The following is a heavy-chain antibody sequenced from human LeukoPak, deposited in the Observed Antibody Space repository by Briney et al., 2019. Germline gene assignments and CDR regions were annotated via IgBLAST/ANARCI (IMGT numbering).Heavy chain of an antibody. CDR2: IYYSGST. V-gene: IGHV4-59*01. Sequence: SETLSLTCTVSGGSISSYYWSWIRQPPWKGLEWIGYIYYSGSTNYNPSLKSRVTISVDTSKNQFSLKLSSVTAADTAVYYCARGQTSRVSDYWGQGTLVTVSS. J-gene: IGHJ4*02. D-gene: IGHD6-13*01. CDR1: GGSISSYY. CDR3: ARGQTSRVSDY.